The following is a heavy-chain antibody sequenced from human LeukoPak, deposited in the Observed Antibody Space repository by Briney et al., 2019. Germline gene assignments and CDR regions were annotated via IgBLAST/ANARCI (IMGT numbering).Heavy chain of an antibody. CDR3: AKDRAIRGGKGFVS. V-gene: IGHV3-23*01. CDR1: GFTFSNFV. J-gene: IGHJ4*02. Sequence: GGSLRLSCTASGFTFSNFVMSWVRQAPGKGLEWVSSISDNGGTIYHTDSVKGRFATSRDNSKKTLYLQMNSLRAEDTAIYYCAKDRAIRGGKGFVSWSQGTLVTVSS. D-gene: IGHD3-10*01. CDR2: ISDNGGTI.